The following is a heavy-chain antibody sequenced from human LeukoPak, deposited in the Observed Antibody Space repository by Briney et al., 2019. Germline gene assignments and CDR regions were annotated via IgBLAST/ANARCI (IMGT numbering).Heavy chain of an antibody. V-gene: IGHV4-59*08. CDR1: GGSISSYY. CDR3: ARHPDIVVVPAANWFDP. Sequence: SETLSLTCSISGGSISSYYWSWIRQPPGKGLEWIGYIYYSGSTNYNPSLESRVTISLDTSKKQFSLKLSSVTAADTAVYYCARHPDIVVVPAANWFDPWGQGTLVTVSS. CDR2: IYYSGST. J-gene: IGHJ5*02. D-gene: IGHD2-2*01.